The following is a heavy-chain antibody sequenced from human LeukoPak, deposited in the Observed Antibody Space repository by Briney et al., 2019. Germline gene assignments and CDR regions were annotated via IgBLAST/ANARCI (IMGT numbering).Heavy chain of an antibody. Sequence: GGSLRLSCAASGFTFSSYAMSWVRQAPGKGLEWVSVISGSGGRTYYADSVKGRFTISRDKSKNTLYLQMNSLRAEDTAVYYCAKEAYCGGDCYSVGFDYWGQGTLVTVSS. J-gene: IGHJ4*02. CDR2: ISGSGGRT. V-gene: IGHV3-23*01. CDR1: GFTFSSYA. D-gene: IGHD2-21*01. CDR3: AKEAYCGGDCYSVGFDY.